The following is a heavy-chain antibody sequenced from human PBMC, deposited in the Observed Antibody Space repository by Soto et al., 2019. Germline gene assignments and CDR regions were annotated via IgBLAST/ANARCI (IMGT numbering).Heavy chain of an antibody. J-gene: IGHJ6*02. CDR1: GYSFTIYW. CDR2: IDPSDSYT. Sequence: GESLKISCNGSGYSFTIYWISWVRQMPGKGLEWMGRIDPSDSYTNYSPSFQGHVTISADKSISTAYLQWSSLKASDTAMYYCARLEYYYGSGSGSTPLMDVWGQGTTVTVSS. CDR3: ARLEYYYGSGSGSTPLMDV. D-gene: IGHD3-10*01. V-gene: IGHV5-10-1*01.